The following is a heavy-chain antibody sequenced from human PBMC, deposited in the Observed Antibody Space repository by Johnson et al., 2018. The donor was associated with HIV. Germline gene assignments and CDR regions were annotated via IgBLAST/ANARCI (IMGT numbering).Heavy chain of an antibody. CDR3: ARVYSSSSAQAFDI. J-gene: IGHJ3*02. D-gene: IGHD6-6*01. CDR1: GFTFSSYA. V-gene: IGHV3-30*04. Sequence: QVQLVESGGGVVQPGRSLRLSCAASGFTFSSYAMHWVRQAPGKGLEWVAVISYDGSNKYYADSVKGRFTISRDNSKNTLYLQMNSLSAEDTAVYYCARVYSSSSAQAFDIWGQGTMVTVSS. CDR2: ISYDGSNK.